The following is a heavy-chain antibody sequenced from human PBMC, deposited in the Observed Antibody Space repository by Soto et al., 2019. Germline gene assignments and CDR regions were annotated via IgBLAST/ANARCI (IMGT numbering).Heavy chain of an antibody. CDR2: IYYSGST. Sequence: PSETLSLTCTVSGGSISSGDYYWSWIRQPPGKGLEWIGYIYYSGSTYYNPSLKSRVTISVDTSKNQFSLKLSSVTAADTAVYYCARGGFVSTYYDFWSGYLGYYYGMDVWGQGTTVTVSS. J-gene: IGHJ6*02. CDR1: GGSISSGDYY. V-gene: IGHV4-30-4*01. CDR3: ARGGFVSTYYDFWSGYLGYYYGMDV. D-gene: IGHD3-3*01.